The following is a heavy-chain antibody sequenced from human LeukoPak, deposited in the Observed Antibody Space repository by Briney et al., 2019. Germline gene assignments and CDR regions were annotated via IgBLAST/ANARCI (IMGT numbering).Heavy chain of an antibody. J-gene: IGHJ4*02. Sequence: PGGSLRLSCAASGFTFSNAWMSWVRQAPGKGLEWVGRIKSKTDGGTTDYAAPVKGRFTISRDDSKNTLYLQMNSLKTEDTAVYYCTTDLIVGTTGTTIVDYWGQGTLVTVSS. CDR3: TTDLIVGTTGTTIVDY. CDR1: GFTFSNAW. V-gene: IGHV3-15*01. D-gene: IGHD1-1*01. CDR2: IKSKTDGGTT.